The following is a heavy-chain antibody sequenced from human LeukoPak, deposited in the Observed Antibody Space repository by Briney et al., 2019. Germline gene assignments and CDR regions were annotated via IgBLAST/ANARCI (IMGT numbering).Heavy chain of an antibody. J-gene: IGHJ4*02. Sequence: GGSLRLSCAVSGFTFSRYSINWVRQAPGKGLEWVSYISESSCTKYYADSVKGRFTISRDNAQNSLFLQVSSLRAEDTPVYYCARVATSLARDDYWGQGPLVTVSS. CDR2: ISESSCTK. CDR1: GFTFSRYS. CDR3: ARVATSLARDDY. V-gene: IGHV3-48*01.